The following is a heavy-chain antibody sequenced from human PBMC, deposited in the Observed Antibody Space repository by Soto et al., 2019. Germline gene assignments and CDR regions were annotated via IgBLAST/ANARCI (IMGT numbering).Heavy chain of an antibody. CDR3: AHQRRGSLGWDYYYYYYMDV. CDR2: IYWDDDK. D-gene: IGHD3-10*01. Sequence: SGPTLVNPTQTLTLTCTFSGFSLSTSGVGVGWIRQPPGKALEWLALIYWDDDKRYSPSLKSRLTITKDTSKNQVVLTMTNMDPVDTATYCCAHQRRGSLGWDYYYYYYMDVWGKGTTVTVSS. CDR1: GFSLSTSGVG. V-gene: IGHV2-5*02. J-gene: IGHJ6*03.